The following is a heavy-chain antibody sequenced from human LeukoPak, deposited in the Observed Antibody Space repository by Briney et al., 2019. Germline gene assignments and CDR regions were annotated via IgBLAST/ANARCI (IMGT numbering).Heavy chain of an antibody. CDR2: INPSGGST. CDR1: GGTFSSYA. Sequence: ASVKVSCKASGGTFSSYAISWVRQAPGQGLEWMGIINPSGGSTSYAQKFQGRVTMTRDTSTSTVYMELSSLRSEDTAVYYCARLRSSGYYDSGGHFDYWGQGTLVTVSS. D-gene: IGHD3-22*01. J-gene: IGHJ4*02. CDR3: ARLRSSGYYDSGGHFDY. V-gene: IGHV1-46*01.